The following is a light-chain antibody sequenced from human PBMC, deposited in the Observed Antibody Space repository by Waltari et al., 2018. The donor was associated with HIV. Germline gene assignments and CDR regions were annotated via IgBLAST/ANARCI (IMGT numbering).Light chain of an antibody. CDR2: WTS. CDR3: QPYYSTPLCT. CDR1: QNVLYSSSNKTY. V-gene: IGKV4-1*01. J-gene: IGKJ3*01. Sequence: DIVMTQSPESLVASLGERATIKCKSSQNVLYSSSNKTYLAWYQHKLGQPPKMLIYWTSTREAGVRDEWSGGGSGTDFTLTISSLQAEDVAVDYCQPYYSTPLCTFGPGTKVGVK.